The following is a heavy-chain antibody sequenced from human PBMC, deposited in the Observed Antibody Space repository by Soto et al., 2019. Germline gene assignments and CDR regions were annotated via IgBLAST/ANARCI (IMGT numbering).Heavy chain of an antibody. J-gene: IGHJ3*02. D-gene: IGHD2-15*01. CDR1: GVSIDSHV. CDR3: ARLQYTVVTALDI. V-gene: IGHV4-59*07. CDR2: IYHTVNT. Sequence: SDSLAISCSVSGVSIDSHVWSGIRQAPGKGPELVGYIYHTVNTNYNPALKSRVTISMDTSENQLSLQLSSVTAADTAVYYCARLQYTVVTALDIWGQGTMLTVPS.